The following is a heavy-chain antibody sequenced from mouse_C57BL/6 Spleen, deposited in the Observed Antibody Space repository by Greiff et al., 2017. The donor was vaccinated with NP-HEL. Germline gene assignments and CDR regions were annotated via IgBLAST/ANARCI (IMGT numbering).Heavy chain of an antibody. CDR3: ARFYDYDAVYAMDD. Sequence: VQLQESGAELVRPGTSVKVSCKASGYAFTNYLIEWVKQRPGQGLEWIGVINPGSGGTNYNEKFKGKATLTADKSSSTAYMQLSSLTSEDSAVYFCARFYDYDAVYAMDDWGQGTSVTVAS. J-gene: IGHJ4*01. CDR2: INPGSGGT. D-gene: IGHD2-4*01. V-gene: IGHV1-54*01. CDR1: GYAFTNYL.